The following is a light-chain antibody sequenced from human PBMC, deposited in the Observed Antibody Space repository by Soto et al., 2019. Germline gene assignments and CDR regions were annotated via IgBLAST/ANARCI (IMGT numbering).Light chain of an antibody. CDR1: SSDVGGYNY. CDR2: EVS. J-gene: IGLJ1*01. Sequence: QSAQTQPASVSGSPGQSITISCTGTSSDVGGYNYVSWYQQHPGKVPKLMIYEVSNRPSGVSNRFSGSKSGNTASLTISGLQAEDEADYYCSSYTTTTTPFVFGTGTKVTVL. V-gene: IGLV2-14*01. CDR3: SSYTTTTTPFV.